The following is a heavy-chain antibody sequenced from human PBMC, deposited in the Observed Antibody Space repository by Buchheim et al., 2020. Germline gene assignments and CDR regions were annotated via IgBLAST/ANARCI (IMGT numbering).Heavy chain of an antibody. CDR2: IDPSDSYT. CDR3: ARHRMLRLDYYYYGMDV. J-gene: IGHJ6*02. CDR1: GYSFTSYW. V-gene: IGHV5-10-1*01. Sequence: EVQLVQSGAEVKKPGESLRISCKGSGYSFTSYWISWVRQMPGKGLEWMGRIDPSDSYTNYSPSFQGHVTISADKSISHAYPQWGSLKASDTAMYYCARHRMLRLDYYYYGMDVGGQGTT. D-gene: IGHD1-14*01.